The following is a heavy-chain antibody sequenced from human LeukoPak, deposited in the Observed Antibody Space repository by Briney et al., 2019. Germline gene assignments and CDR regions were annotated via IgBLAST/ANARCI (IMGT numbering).Heavy chain of an antibody. CDR3: ASGFRSDFDY. J-gene: IGHJ4*02. V-gene: IGHV1-2*02. Sequence: GASVKVSCKASGYTFTGYYMHWVRQAPGQGLEWMGWINPDSGGTNFAQKFQGRVTMTRDTSISTAYMELSSLTSDDTAVYFCASGFRSDFDYWGQGTLVTVSS. CDR2: INPDSGGT. CDR1: GYTFTGYY. D-gene: IGHD2/OR15-2a*01.